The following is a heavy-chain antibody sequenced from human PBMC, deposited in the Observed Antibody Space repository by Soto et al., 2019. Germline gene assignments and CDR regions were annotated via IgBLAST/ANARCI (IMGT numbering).Heavy chain of an antibody. CDR3: AILICAQQLVPPYYYYYMDV. V-gene: IGHV3-74*01. J-gene: IGHJ6*03. D-gene: IGHD6-13*01. CDR2: INNEGSVT. CDR1: GFTFNNYW. Sequence: GGSLRLSCAASGFTFNNYWMHWVRQAPGKGLVWVSRINNEGSVTNYADSVKGRFTISRDDAKNTLYLQMGSLRTEDTAVYYCAILICAQQLVPPYYYYYMDVWGKGTTVTVSS.